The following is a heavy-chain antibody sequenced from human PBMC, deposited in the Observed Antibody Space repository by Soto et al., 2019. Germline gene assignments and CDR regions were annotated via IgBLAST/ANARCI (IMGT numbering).Heavy chain of an antibody. Sequence: ASVKVSCKASGYNFSDFCITWVLEAPGQGLEWMGWISGKNGNTNYAQKVQGRVTLTADTSTRTAYMEMRALTSDDTGIYYCARSDYYGDTGTFENWGQGTPVTVSS. CDR3: ARSDYYGDTGTFEN. V-gene: IGHV1-18*04. D-gene: IGHD4-17*01. CDR1: GYNFSDFC. CDR2: ISGKNGNT. J-gene: IGHJ4*02.